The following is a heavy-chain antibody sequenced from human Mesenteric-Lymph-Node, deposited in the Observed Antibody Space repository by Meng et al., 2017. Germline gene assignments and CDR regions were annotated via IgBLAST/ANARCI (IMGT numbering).Heavy chain of an antibody. J-gene: IGHJ4*02. CDR3: AKTQRRIAVYYFDY. CDR2: IWYDGSNK. D-gene: IGHD6-19*01. CDR1: GFTFSSYS. V-gene: IGHV3-33*08. Sequence: GESLKISCAASGFTFSSYSMNWVRQAPGKGLEWVAVIWYDGSNKYYADSVKGRFTISRDNSKNTLYLQMNSLRAEDTAVYYCAKTQRRIAVYYFDYWGQGTLVTVSS.